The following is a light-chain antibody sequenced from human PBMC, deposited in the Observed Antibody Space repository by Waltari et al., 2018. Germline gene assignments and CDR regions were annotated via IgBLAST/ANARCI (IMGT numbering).Light chain of an antibody. J-gene: IGLJ2*01. Sequence: SYVVTQSPSVSVAPGETARITCGGDTIGSKSVHWYQHRPRQAPVLVISYDSARPSGIPVRVSGSDSGNTATLTISWVEAEEEADYYCVGWHRTIDHQGVFGGGTKLTVL. V-gene: IGLV3-21*04. CDR2: YDS. CDR1: TIGSKS. CDR3: VGWHRTIDHQGV.